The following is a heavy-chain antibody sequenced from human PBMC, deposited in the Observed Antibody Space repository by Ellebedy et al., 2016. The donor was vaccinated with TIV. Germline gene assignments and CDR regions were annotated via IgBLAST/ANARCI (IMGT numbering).Heavy chain of an antibody. V-gene: IGHV3-7*01. J-gene: IGHJ3*01. CDR2: IRPEGSGA. Sequence: GESLKISCTASGFTFSNNWMTWVRQAPGKGLEWPANIRPEGSGAYYVDSGKGRFTVSRDNAKNSLYLQLDSLRAEATAVFYCATLDYYGSGRRAPDVWGQGTMVTVSS. CDR1: GFTFSNNW. D-gene: IGHD3-22*01. CDR3: ATLDYYGSGRRAPDV.